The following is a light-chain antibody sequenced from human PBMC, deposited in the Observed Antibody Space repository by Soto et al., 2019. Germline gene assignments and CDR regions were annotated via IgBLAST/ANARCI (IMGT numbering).Light chain of an antibody. J-gene: IGLJ2*01. Sequence: QSVLTQPPSASGTPGQRVTISCSGGDSNIGTNSVNWYQQFPGTAPKLLIYTNNQRPSGVPDRFSGSKSGTAASLAISGLQSEDEADYYCVVWDDSLNGRLFGGGTMVTVL. CDR3: VVWDDSLNGRL. CDR2: TNN. V-gene: IGLV1-44*01. CDR1: DSNIGTNS.